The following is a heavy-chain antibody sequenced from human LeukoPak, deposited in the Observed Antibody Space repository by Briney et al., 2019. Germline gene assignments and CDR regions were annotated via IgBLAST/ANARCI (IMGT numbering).Heavy chain of an antibody. D-gene: IGHD4-17*01. V-gene: IGHV1-8*01. J-gene: IGHJ4*02. CDR2: MNPNSGNT. CDR1: GYTFTSYD. Sequence: ASVKVSCKASGYTFTSYDINWVRQATGQGLEWMGWMNPNSGNTGYAQKFQGRVTMTRNTSISTAYMELRSLRSDDTAVYYCARERAPDYGDYHFDYWGQGTLVTVSS. CDR3: ARERAPDYGDYHFDY.